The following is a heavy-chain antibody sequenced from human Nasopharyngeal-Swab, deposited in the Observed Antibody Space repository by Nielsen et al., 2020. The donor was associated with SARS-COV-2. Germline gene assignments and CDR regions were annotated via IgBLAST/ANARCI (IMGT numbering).Heavy chain of an antibody. Sequence: PGKALEWLALLYWDDDNRYNPSLKSRITTTKDTSKNHVVLTMTNMDPVDTATYFCVHSTGWRLDYWGQGTLVTVSS. J-gene: IGHJ4*02. V-gene: IGHV2-5*02. CDR2: LYWDDDN. D-gene: IGHD6-19*01. CDR3: VHSTGWRLDY.